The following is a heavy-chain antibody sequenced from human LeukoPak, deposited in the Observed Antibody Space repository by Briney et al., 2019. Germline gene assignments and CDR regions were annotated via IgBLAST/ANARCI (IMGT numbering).Heavy chain of an antibody. CDR3: ARDLPAGLEEGDY. V-gene: IGHV3-11*01. Sequence: GGSLRLSCAASGFTFSDYYMSWIRQAPGKGPEWVSFISSSGSYIHYADSVKGRFTISRDNAENSLYLQMNSLRAEDTAVYYCARDLPAGLEEGDYWGQGTLVTVSS. D-gene: IGHD2-2*01. CDR1: GFTFSDYY. J-gene: IGHJ4*02. CDR2: ISSSGSYI.